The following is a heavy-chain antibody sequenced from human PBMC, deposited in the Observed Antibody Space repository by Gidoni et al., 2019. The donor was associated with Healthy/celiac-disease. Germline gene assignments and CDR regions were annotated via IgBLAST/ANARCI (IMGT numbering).Heavy chain of an antibody. CDR3: AKWGRLAGFDY. CDR1: GFTFSSYG. D-gene: IGHD3-16*01. Sequence: QVQLVESGGGVVQPGRSLRPPWAASGFTFSSYGMHWVRQAPGKGLEWVAVISYDGSNNYYADSVKGRFTISRDNSKNTLYLQMNSLRAEDTAVYYCAKWGRLAGFDYWGQGTLVTVSS. V-gene: IGHV3-30*18. CDR2: ISYDGSNN. J-gene: IGHJ4*02.